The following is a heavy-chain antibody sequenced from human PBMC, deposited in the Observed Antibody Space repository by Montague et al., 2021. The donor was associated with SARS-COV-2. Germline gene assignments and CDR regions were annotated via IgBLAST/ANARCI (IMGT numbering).Heavy chain of an antibody. D-gene: IGHD4-23*01. V-gene: IGHV4-34*01. J-gene: IGHJ4*02. Sequence: SETLSLTCAVYGGSLSGYYWTWIRQSPGKGLEWIAEINHSGTTNYNFNPSLRSRVTISVDTSKSQFSLKLSSVTAADTGVYYCARWDPQTLTLIGLRGKSASHYWGQGTLVSVSS. CDR3: ARWDPQTLTLIGLRGKSASHY. CDR1: GGSLSGYY. CDR2: INHSGTT.